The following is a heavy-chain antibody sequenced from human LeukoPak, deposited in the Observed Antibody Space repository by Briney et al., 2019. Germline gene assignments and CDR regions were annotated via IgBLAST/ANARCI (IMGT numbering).Heavy chain of an antibody. CDR2: TYYRSKWYN. V-gene: IGHV6-1*01. CDR3: AREISATGDVSDYFDY. CDR1: GDSVSSNSAA. Sequence: SQTLSLTCAISGDSVSSNSAAWNWIRQSPSRGLEWLGRTYYRSKWYNDYAVSVKSRITINPDTSKNQFSLKLSSVTAADTAVYYCAREISATGDVSDYFDYWGQGTLVTVSS. D-gene: IGHD7-27*01. J-gene: IGHJ4*02.